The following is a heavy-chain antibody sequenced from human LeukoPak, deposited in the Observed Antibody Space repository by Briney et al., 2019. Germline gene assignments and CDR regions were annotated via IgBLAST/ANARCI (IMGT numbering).Heavy chain of an antibody. V-gene: IGHV4-34*01. J-gene: IGHJ5*02. Sequence: SETLSLTCAVYGGSFSDYYWNWIRQPPGKGLEWIGEINHSGSTNYNPSLKSRVSISVDTSKNQFSLKLNSVAAADTAVYYCARDGSDCSGGTCYSSGQFDPWGQGTLVTVSS. CDR1: GGSFSDYY. CDR3: ARDGSDCSGGTCYSSGQFDP. D-gene: IGHD2-15*01. CDR2: INHSGST.